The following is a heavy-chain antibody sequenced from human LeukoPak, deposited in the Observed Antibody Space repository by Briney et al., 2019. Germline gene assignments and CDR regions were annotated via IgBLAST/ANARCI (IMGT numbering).Heavy chain of an antibody. V-gene: IGHV3-74*01. CDR3: ATAGNYRFDY. J-gene: IGHJ4*02. D-gene: IGHD1-7*01. CDR2: INPDGSTI. CDR1: GFTFSNYW. Sequence: GGSLRLSCAASGFTFSNYWVHWVRQAPGKGLVWVSRINPDGSTINYADSVKGRFTIPRDNAKNTLYLQMNSLRAEDTAVYYCATAGNYRFDYWGQGTLVTVSS.